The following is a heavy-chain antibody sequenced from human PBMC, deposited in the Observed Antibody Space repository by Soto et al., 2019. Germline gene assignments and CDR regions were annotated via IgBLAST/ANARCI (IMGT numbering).Heavy chain of an antibody. D-gene: IGHD3-10*01. V-gene: IGHV4-31*03. CDR2: IYYSGST. CDR1: GGSISSGGYY. Sequence: QVQLQESGPGLVKPSQTLSLTCTVSGGSISSGGYYWSWIRQHPGKGLEWIGYIYYSGSTYYNPSLKRRVTIPVDTSKNQFSPKLSSVTAGDTAVYYCARDSGPGRNYALYGMDVWGQGTTVTVSS. J-gene: IGHJ6*02. CDR3: ARDSGPGRNYALYGMDV.